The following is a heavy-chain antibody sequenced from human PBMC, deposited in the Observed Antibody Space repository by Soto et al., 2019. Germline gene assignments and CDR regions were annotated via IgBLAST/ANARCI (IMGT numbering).Heavy chain of an antibody. CDR3: ARGNYGDYGTENWFDP. V-gene: IGHV1-18*01. CDR2: ISAYNGNT. J-gene: IGHJ5*02. D-gene: IGHD4-17*01. CDR1: GYTFTSYG. Sequence: ASVKVSCKASGYTFTSYGISWVRQAPGQGLEWMGWISAYNGNTNYAQKLQGRVTMTTDTSTSTAYMELRSLRSDDTAVYYCARGNYGDYGTENWFDPWGQGTLVTVSS.